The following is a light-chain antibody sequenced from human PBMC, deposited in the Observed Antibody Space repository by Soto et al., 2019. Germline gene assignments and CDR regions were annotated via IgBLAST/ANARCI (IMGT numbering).Light chain of an antibody. CDR2: AAS. CDR1: QDISNY. CDR3: QQLNSYPLT. J-gene: IGKJ3*01. Sequence: DIQLTQSPSFLSASVGDRVTITCRASQDISNYLVWYQQKPGKAPKPLIYAASTLQSGVPSRFSGSGSGTEFTLTISSLQPKDFATYYCQQLNSYPLTFGPGTKVDIK. V-gene: IGKV1-9*01.